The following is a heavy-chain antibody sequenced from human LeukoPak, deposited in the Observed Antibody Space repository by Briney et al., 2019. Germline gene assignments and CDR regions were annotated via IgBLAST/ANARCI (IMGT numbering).Heavy chain of an antibody. D-gene: IGHD6-13*01. CDR3: ATSAADDYYYYYYIDA. J-gene: IGHJ6*03. Sequence: QPGGSLRLSCAASGFTFSSYWMSWVRQAPGKGLGWVANIKQDGSEKYYVDSVKGRFTIYRDNAKNSLYLQMNNLRAEDTAVYYCATSAADDYYYYYYIDASGRGTTVTVSS. CDR2: IKQDGSEK. V-gene: IGHV3-7*01. CDR1: GFTFSSYW.